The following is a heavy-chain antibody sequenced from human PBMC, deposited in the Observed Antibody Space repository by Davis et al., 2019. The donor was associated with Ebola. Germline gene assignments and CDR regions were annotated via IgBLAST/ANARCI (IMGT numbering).Heavy chain of an antibody. CDR3: TRDFDWHDGS. CDR2: IHPDGTKT. V-gene: IGHV3-74*01. Sequence: GESLKISCAASRVTSTTNWIHWVRQAPGKGLVWVSRIHPDGTKTGYADSVRGRFTISRDIAKNTLFLQMNSLTADDSAVYYCTRDFDWHDGSWGQGTLVTVSS. CDR1: RVTSTTNW. D-gene: IGHD3-9*01. J-gene: IGHJ5*02.